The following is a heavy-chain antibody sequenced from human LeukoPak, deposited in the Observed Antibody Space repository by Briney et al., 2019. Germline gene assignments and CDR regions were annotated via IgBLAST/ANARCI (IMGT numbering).Heavy chain of an antibody. CDR2: INPNSGGT. V-gene: IGHV1-2*02. CDR3: ARVGNRMVRGVIHNWFDP. D-gene: IGHD3-10*01. J-gene: IGHJ5*02. Sequence: GASVKVSCKASGYTFTGYYMDWVRQARGQGLEWMGWINPNSGGTNYAQKFQGRVTMTRDTSISTAYMELSRLRSDDTAVYYCARVGNRMVRGVIHNWFDPWGQGTLVTVSS. CDR1: GYTFTGYY.